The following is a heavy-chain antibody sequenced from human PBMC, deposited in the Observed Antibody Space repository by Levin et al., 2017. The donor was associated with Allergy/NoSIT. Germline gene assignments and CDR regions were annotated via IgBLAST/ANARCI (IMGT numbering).Heavy chain of an antibody. V-gene: IGHV3-33*01. CDR3: ARIVVPSAAYGMDV. J-gene: IGHJ6*02. CDR2: IWYDGSNK. Sequence: GGSLRLSCAASGFTFSSYGMHWVRQAPGKGLEWVAVIWYDGSNKYYADSVKGRFTISRDNSKNTLYLQMNSLRAEDTAVYYCARIVVPSAAYGMDVCGQETTVTVSS. CDR1: GFTFSSYG. D-gene: IGHD2-2*01.